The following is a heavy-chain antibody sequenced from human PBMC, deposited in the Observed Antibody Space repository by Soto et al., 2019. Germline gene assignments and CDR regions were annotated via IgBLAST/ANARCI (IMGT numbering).Heavy chain of an antibody. CDR2: ISGSGGST. D-gene: IGHD1-7*01. Sequence: PGGSLRLSCAASGFTFSRYAMSWVRQAPGKGLEWVSVISGSGGSTYYADSVKGRVTISRDNSKNTLYLQMNSLRAEDTAVYYCAKSGPIVTGTFYYYDYMVVWGKGTTVTVSS. V-gene: IGHV3-23*01. CDR1: GFTFSRYA. CDR3: AKSGPIVTGTFYYYDYMVV. J-gene: IGHJ6*03.